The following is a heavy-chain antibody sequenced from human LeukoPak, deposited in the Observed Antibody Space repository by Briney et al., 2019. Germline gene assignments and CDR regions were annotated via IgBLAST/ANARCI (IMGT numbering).Heavy chain of an antibody. V-gene: IGHV1-69*05. CDR3: ARVGAMGWLQSWGGLDY. CDR1: GGTFSSYA. J-gene: IGHJ4*02. D-gene: IGHD5-24*01. CDR2: IIPIFGTA. Sequence: SVKVPCKASGGTFSSYAISWVRQAPGQGLEWMGGIIPIFGTANYAQKFQGRVTITTDESTSTAYMGLSSLRSEDTAVYYCARVGAMGWLQSWGGLDYWGQGTLVTVSS.